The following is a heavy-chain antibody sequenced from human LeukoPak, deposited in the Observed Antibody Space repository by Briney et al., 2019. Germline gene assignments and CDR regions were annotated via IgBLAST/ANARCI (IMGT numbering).Heavy chain of an antibody. V-gene: IGHV4-59*08. J-gene: IGHJ4*02. CDR2: IYYSGST. D-gene: IGHD3-3*01. CDR3: ARHDYDFWSGYYGGLDY. CDR1: GGSFSGYY. Sequence: SETLSLICAVYGGSFSGYYWSWIRQPPGKGLEWIGYIYYSGSTNYNPSLKSRVTISVDTSKNQFSLKLSSVTAADTAVYYCARHDYDFWSGYYGGLDYWGQGTLVTVSS.